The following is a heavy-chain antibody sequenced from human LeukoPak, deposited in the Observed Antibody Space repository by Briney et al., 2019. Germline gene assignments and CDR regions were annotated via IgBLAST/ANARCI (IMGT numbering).Heavy chain of an antibody. V-gene: IGHV1-69*06. CDR1: GGTFSNYA. CDR2: IIPIFGTA. Sequence: GASVKVSCKASGGTFSNYAISWVRQAPGQGLEWMGGIIPIFGTADYAQKFRGRVTITADKSTRTAYMELSSLRSEDTAVYYCARDTRHRYCSSTICYRGWLDPWGQGTLVTVSS. D-gene: IGHD2-2*01. CDR3: ARDTRHRYCSSTICYRGWLDP. J-gene: IGHJ5*02.